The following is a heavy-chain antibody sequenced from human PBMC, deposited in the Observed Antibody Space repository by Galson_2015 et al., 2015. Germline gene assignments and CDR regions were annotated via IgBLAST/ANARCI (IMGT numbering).Heavy chain of an antibody. CDR3: ARDVRKQQLVPDAFDI. J-gene: IGHJ3*02. D-gene: IGHD6-13*01. CDR1: GGTFSSYA. Sequence: SVKVSCKASGGTFSSYAISWVRQAPGQGLEWMGGIIPIFGTANYAQKFQGRVTITADGSTSTAYMELSSLRSEDTAVYYCARDVRKQQLVPDAFDIWGQGTMVTVSS. V-gene: IGHV1-69*13. CDR2: IIPIFGTA.